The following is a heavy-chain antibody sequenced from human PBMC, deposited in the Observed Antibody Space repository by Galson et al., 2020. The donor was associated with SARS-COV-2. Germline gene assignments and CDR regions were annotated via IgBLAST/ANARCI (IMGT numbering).Heavy chain of an antibody. CDR3: AKEVPVTGRTDEYFQL. D-gene: IGHD6-19*01. CDR2: IRGSAGTT. J-gene: IGHJ1*01. V-gene: IGHV3-23*01. Sequence: GGSLRLSCAASGFTFSSSAMSWVRQAPGKGLEWVSGIRGSAGTTYYEDSVTGRFTISRDTPKHTLYLQMNSLRAEDTAIYYCAKEVPVTGRTDEYFQLWGQGTLVTVSS. CDR1: GFTFSSSA.